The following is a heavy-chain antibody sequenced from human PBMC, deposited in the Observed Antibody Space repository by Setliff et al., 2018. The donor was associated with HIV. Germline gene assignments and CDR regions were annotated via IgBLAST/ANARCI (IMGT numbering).Heavy chain of an antibody. CDR3: ARRASTAEVFDY. V-gene: IGHV1-3*04. J-gene: IGHJ4*02. Sequence: ASVKVSCKVSGYTFTTYSIHWVRQAPGQRPEWMGWLRTGNGDTSYSESLQGRVTFTSDTSANTAYMELRSLGSDDTAVYFCARRASTAEVFDYWGQGTLVTGSS. CDR2: LRTGNGDT. D-gene: IGHD1-1*01. CDR1: GYTFTTYS.